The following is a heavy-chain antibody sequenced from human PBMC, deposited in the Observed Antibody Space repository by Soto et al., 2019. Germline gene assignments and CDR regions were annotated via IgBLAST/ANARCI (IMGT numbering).Heavy chain of an antibody. CDR2: INAYNGNT. J-gene: IGHJ4*02. CDR3: ASPIAGGYGNTTLDY. Sequence: QVQLVQSGAEVKKPGASVKVSCKASGYTFTNYGISWVRQAPGQGLEWMGWINAYNGNTDYAHKVQGRVTVTTDTSTTTAYMELRSLTSDDTAVYYCASPIAGGYGNTTLDYWGQGTLVTVSS. V-gene: IGHV1-18*01. CDR1: GYTFTNYG. D-gene: IGHD5-18*01.